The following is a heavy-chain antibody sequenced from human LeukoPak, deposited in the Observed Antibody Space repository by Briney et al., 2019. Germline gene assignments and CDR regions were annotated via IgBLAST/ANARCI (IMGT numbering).Heavy chain of an antibody. V-gene: IGHV4-34*01. J-gene: IGHJ4*02. CDR3: ARGSNSYGDY. D-gene: IGHD5-18*01. CDR2: INHSGST. Sequence: SETLSLTCAVYGGSFSGYYWSWIRQPPGKGLEWIGEINHSGSTNYNPSLKSRVTISVDTSKNQFSLKLSSVTAADTAVYYCARGSNSYGDYWGQGTLVTVSS. CDR1: GGSFSGYY.